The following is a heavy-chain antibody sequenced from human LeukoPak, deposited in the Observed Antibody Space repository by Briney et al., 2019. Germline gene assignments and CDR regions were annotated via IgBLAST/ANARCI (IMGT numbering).Heavy chain of an antibody. J-gene: IGHJ4*02. CDR3: ATGPVVGATPYFDY. Sequence: PGGSLRLSCAASGFTFSSYEMNWVRQAPGKGLEWVSYISSSGSTIYYADSVKGRFTISRDNAKNSLYLQMNSLRAEDTAVYYCATGPVVGATPYFDYWGQGTLVTVSS. D-gene: IGHD1-26*01. V-gene: IGHV3-48*03. CDR1: GFTFSSYE. CDR2: ISSSGSTI.